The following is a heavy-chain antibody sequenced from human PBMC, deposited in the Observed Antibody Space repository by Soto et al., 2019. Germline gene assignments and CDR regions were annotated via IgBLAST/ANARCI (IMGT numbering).Heavy chain of an antibody. CDR2: INSDGSNT. CDR1: GSTFSNDW. CDR3: ARDRSYSLDV. J-gene: IGHJ6*02. V-gene: IGHV3-74*01. Sequence: EVQLVESGGGLLQPGGSLRLSCAVSGSTFSNDWMHWVRQAPGKGLVSVSHINSDGSNTNYADFVKGRFTIARDNAKNTVYLQMNSLRAEDTAVYYCARDRSYSLDVWGQGTTVTVSS.